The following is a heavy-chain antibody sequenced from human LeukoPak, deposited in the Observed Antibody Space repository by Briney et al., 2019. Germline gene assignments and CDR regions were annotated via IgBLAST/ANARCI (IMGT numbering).Heavy chain of an antibody. D-gene: IGHD4-17*01. V-gene: IGHV3-30*18. CDR2: ISGDGRSK. Sequence: GGSLRLSCAASGFSFISYGMHWVRQAPGKGLEWVGVISGDGRSKDYADSVKGRFTISRDNSKDTLYLQMNSLRDEDTAVYYCAKRPSDYGDYVSYFDYWGQGTLVTVSS. CDR1: GFSFISYG. CDR3: AKRPSDYGDYVSYFDY. J-gene: IGHJ4*02.